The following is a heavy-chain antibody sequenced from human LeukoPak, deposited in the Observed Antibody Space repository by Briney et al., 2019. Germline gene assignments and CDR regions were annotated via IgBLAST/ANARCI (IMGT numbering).Heavy chain of an antibody. D-gene: IGHD3-3*01. J-gene: IGHJ5*02. CDR2: GSESGGT. Sequence: SETLSLTCAVFGGSLNGHYWSWIRQPPGKGLEWIGEGSESGGTKFNPSLKSRVTISADTSKNQFSLKLNSVTAADTAVYYCAKNGQSGFSFDPWGQGTLVTVSS. CDR3: AKNGQSGFSFDP. CDR1: GGSLNGHY. V-gene: IGHV4-34*01.